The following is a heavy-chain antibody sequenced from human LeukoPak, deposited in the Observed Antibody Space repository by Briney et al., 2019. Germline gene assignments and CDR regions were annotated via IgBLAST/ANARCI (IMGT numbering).Heavy chain of an antibody. CDR1: GYSFTSYW. V-gene: IGHV5-51*01. Sequence: GESLKISCKGSGYSFTSYWIGWVRQMPGKGLGWMGIIHPGDSDTRYSPSFQGQVTISADKSISTAYLQWSSLKASDTATYYCARQLAGSPSPFDYWGQGTLVTVSS. J-gene: IGHJ4*02. CDR3: ARQLAGSPSPFDY. D-gene: IGHD2-15*01. CDR2: IHPGDSDT.